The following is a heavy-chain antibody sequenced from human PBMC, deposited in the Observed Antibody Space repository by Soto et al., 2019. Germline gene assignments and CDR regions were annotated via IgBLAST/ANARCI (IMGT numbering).Heavy chain of an antibody. J-gene: IGHJ5*02. CDR3: SKAGLTVSGEGFGP. V-gene: IGHV3-30*18. Sequence: QEQLVESGGGVVQPGSSLSLSCAASGFAFRSYGMNWVRQAPGKGLEWVALISYDGEKEYYADSVKGRFTVSRDNSENTLFLRISGLTADASGVYFYSKAGLTVSGEGFGPWGQGTRFTVSS. CDR1: GFAFRSYG. D-gene: IGHD3-3*01. CDR2: ISYDGEKE.